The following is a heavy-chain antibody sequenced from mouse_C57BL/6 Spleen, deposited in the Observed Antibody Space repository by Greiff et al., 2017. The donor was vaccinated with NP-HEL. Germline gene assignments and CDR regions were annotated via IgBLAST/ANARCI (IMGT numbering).Heavy chain of an antibody. J-gene: IGHJ4*01. CDR2: ISSGGDYI. Sequence: EVHLVESGEGLVKPGGSLKLSCAASGFTFSSYAMSWVRQTPEKRLEWVAYISSGGDYIYYADTVKGRFTISRDNARNTLYLQMSSLKSEDTAMYYCTREAIYYYGMDYWGQGTSVTVSS. CDR1: GFTFSSYA. CDR3: TREAIYYYGMDY. V-gene: IGHV5-9-1*02.